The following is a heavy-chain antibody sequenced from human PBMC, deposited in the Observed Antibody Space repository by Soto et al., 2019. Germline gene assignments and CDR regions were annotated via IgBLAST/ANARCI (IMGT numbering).Heavy chain of an antibody. V-gene: IGHV1-69*13. Sequence: SVKVSCTSCRYIFKNFVVTGLRKAPGPGLDWMGGIIPVFGTPDYSQKFRGRVTITADESTSTVYMELRSLTSEDTAVYYCARHLYDYVWGSYRHWGQGTLVTVSS. CDR2: IIPVFGTP. J-gene: IGHJ4*02. D-gene: IGHD3-16*02. CDR1: RYIFKNFV. CDR3: ARHLYDYVWGSYRH.